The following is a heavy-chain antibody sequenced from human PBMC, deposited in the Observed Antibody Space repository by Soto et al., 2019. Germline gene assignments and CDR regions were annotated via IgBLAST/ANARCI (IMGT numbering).Heavy chain of an antibody. CDR1: GYRFSDYW. CDR3: VRRAEGRPGDGYYYVALDV. J-gene: IGHJ6*02. Sequence: GDSLKISCQGSGYRFSDYWIHWVRQVPGKGLEWMGIINPSDSDTNYSPSFQGQVTISADRSTSTAFLQWSSLKASDTAMYYCVRRAEGRPGDGYYYVALDVWGQGTTVTVSS. CDR2: INPSDSDT. V-gene: IGHV5-51*01. D-gene: IGHD6-6*01.